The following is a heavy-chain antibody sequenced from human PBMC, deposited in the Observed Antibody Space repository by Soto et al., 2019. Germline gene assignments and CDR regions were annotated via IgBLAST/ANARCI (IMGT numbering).Heavy chain of an antibody. CDR1: GGSISSYY. D-gene: IGHD3-9*01. CDR2: IYYSGST. V-gene: IGHV4-59*01. CDR3: ARDSYFDFNFGY. Sequence: SETLSLTCTVSGGSISSYYWSWIRQPPGKGLEWIGYIYYSGSTNYNPSLKSRVTISVDTSKNQFSLKLSSVTAADTAVYYCARDSYFDFNFGYWGQGTMVTVSS. J-gene: IGHJ4*02.